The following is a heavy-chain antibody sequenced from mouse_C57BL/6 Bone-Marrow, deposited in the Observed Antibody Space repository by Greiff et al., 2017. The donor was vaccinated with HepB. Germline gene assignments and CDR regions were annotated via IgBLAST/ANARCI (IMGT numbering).Heavy chain of an antibody. CDR3: ARGLYYYGSSFDY. Sequence: EVKLMESGGGLVKPGGSLKLSCAASGFTFSDYGMHWVRQAPEKGLEWVAYISSGSSTIYYADTVKGRFTISRDNAKNTLFLQMTSLRSEDTAMYYCARGLYYYGSSFDYWGQGTTLTVSS. J-gene: IGHJ2*01. CDR2: ISSGSSTI. CDR1: GFTFSDYG. V-gene: IGHV5-17*01. D-gene: IGHD1-1*01.